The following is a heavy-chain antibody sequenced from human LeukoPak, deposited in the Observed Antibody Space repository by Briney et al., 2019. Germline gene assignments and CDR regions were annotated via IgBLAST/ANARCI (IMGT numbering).Heavy chain of an antibody. J-gene: IGHJ4*02. Sequence: GGSLRLSCAASGFTFSTYAMNWVRQAPGKGLEWVSVISGSGDITYYADSVKGRFTISRDNSKNTVYVQMNSLRAEDTAVYYCAGNFDYWGQGALVTVSS. V-gene: IGHV3-23*01. CDR1: GFTFSTYA. CDR2: ISGSGDIT. CDR3: AGNFDY.